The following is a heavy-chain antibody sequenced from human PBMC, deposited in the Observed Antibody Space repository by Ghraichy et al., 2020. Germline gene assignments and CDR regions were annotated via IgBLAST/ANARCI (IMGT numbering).Heavy chain of an antibody. Sequence: SQTLSLTCAISGDSVSSNSAAWNWIRQSPSRGLEWLGRTYYRSKWYNDYAVSVKSRITINPDTSKNQFSLQLNSVTPEDTAVYYCASTHPGYSSGWGWFDPWGQGTLVTVSS. CDR3: ASTHPGYSSGWGWFDP. J-gene: IGHJ5*02. CDR2: TYYRSKWYN. D-gene: IGHD6-19*01. CDR1: GDSVSSNSAA. V-gene: IGHV6-1*01.